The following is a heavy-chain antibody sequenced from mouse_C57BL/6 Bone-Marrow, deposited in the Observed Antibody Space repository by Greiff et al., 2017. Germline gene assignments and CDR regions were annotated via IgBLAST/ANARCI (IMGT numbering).Heavy chain of an antibody. CDR1: GYTFTDYY. CDR3: ARSIYYYGEWYFDV. D-gene: IGHD1-1*01. J-gene: IGHJ1*03. Sequence: VQLQQSGPELVKPGASVKISCKASGYTFTDYYMNWVKQSHGKSLEWIGDINPNNGGTSYNQKFKGKATLTVDKSSSTAYMELRSLTSEDSAVYYCARSIYYYGEWYFDVWGTGTTVTVSS. CDR2: INPNNGGT. V-gene: IGHV1-26*01.